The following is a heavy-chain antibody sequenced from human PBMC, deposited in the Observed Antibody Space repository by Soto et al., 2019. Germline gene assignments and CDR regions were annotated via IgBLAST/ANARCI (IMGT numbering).Heavy chain of an antibody. CDR2: ISGSDGKT. V-gene: IGHV3-23*01. D-gene: IGHD3-3*01. CDR3: ARWSYLDY. CDR1: GFSFGIYA. Sequence: DVQLWESGGGLVQPGGSLRLSCAASGFSFGIYALSWVRQAPGKGLEWVSTISGSDGKTFYADSVKCRFSISRDTSQSTLYLQINSLRADDTAMYYCARWSYLDYWGQGTRVTVSS. J-gene: IGHJ4*02.